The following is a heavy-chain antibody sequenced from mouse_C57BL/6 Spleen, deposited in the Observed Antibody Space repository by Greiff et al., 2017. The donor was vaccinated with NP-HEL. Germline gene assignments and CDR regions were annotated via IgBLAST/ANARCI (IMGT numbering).Heavy chain of an antibody. Sequence: QVQLQQPGAELVMPGASVKLSCKASGYTFTSYWMHWVKQRPGQGLEWIGVIDPSDSYTNYNQKFKGKSTLTVDKSSSTAYMQLSSLTSEDSAVYYCARSTITTVVATRYFGVWGTGTTVTVSS. D-gene: IGHD1-1*01. V-gene: IGHV1-69*01. CDR3: ARSTITTVVATRYFGV. CDR1: GYTFTSYW. J-gene: IGHJ1*03. CDR2: IDPSDSYT.